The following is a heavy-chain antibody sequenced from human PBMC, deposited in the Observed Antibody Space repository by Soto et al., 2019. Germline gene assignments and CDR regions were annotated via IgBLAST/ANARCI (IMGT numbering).Heavy chain of an antibody. CDR1: GFTFSNYV. D-gene: IGHD3-10*01. J-gene: IGHJ4*02. Sequence: EVQLLESGGGLLQPGVSLSLSGAASGFTFSNYVIVWDRQAPGKGLEWFSSVSDSGGGTYYADSVKGRFTISRDDSTNILYLQMNSLRAEDTAIYSCAKERLRFGFDYGGQGTLVDVSS. CDR3: AKERLRFGFDY. CDR2: VSDSGGGT. V-gene: IGHV3-23*01.